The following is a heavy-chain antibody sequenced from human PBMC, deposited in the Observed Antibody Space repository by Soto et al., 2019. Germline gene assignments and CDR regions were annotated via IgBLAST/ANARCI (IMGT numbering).Heavy chain of an antibody. CDR1: GFAFSSYA. D-gene: IGHD3-16*01. V-gene: IGHV3-30*18. CDR3: AKGILSATIGPYAMDV. Sequence: QVQLVESGGGVVQPGASLRLSCEASGFAFSSYAMHWVRQAPGKGLEWVGVISYDGNYIYCADSVKGRFTISRDNTKNTLYVQVNSLRPEDTAVYYCAKGILSATIGPYAMDVWGQGTTVTVSS. J-gene: IGHJ6*02. CDR2: ISYDGNYI.